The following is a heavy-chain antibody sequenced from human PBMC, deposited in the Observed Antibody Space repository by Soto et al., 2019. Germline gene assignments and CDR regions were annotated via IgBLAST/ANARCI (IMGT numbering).Heavy chain of an antibody. V-gene: IGHV5-51*01. J-gene: IGHJ6*02. CDR1: GCSFTSYW. Sequence: GESLKISCKGSGCSFTSYWIGWVRQMPGKGLEWMGIIYPGDSDTRYSPSFQGQVTISADKSISTAYLQWSSLKASDTAMYYCATSYCSSTSCPNYYYYYGMDVWGQGTTVTVSS. CDR3: ATSYCSSTSCPNYYYYYGMDV. D-gene: IGHD2-2*01. CDR2: IYPGDSDT.